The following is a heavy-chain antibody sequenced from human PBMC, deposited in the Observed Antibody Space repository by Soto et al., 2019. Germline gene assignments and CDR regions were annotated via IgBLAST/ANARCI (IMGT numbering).Heavy chain of an antibody. J-gene: IGHJ1*01. V-gene: IGHV3-30-3*01. CDR2: ISYDGSNK. CDR3: ARDIDYDSSGYFQH. Sequence: GGSLRLSCAASGFTFSSYAMHWVRHAPGKGLEWVAVISYDGSNKYYADSVKGRFTISRDNSKNTLYLQMNSLRAEDTAVYYCARDIDYDSSGYFQHWGQGTLVTVSS. CDR1: GFTFSSYA. D-gene: IGHD3-22*01.